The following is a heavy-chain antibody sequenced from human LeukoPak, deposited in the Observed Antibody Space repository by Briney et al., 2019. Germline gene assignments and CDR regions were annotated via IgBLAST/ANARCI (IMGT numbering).Heavy chain of an antibody. CDR1: GFTFSNYL. Sequence: GGSLRLSCAASGFTFSNYLMYWVRQAPGKGLVWVSRINSDGSTTNYTDSVKGRFTISRDNAKNTVYLQMSSLRAEDSAVYYCARDGLSHFDYWGRGTLVTVSS. CDR3: ARDGLSHFDY. CDR2: INSDGSTT. D-gene: IGHD2-2*03. V-gene: IGHV3-74*01. J-gene: IGHJ4*02.